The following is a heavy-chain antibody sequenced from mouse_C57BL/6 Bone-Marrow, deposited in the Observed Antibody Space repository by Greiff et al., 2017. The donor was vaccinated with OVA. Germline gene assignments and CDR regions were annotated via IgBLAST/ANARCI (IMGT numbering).Heavy chain of an antibody. CDR2: IRNKANGYTT. CDR1: GFTFTDYY. D-gene: IGHD1-1*01. V-gene: IGHV7-3*01. J-gene: IGHJ2*01. Sequence: EVKVVESGGGLVQPGGSLSLSCAASGFTFTDYYMSWVRQPPGKALEWLGFIRNKANGYTTEYSASVKGRFTISRDNSQSILYLQMNALRAEDSATYYCARYNLRFIFDYWGQGTTLTVSS. CDR3: ARYNLRFIFDY.